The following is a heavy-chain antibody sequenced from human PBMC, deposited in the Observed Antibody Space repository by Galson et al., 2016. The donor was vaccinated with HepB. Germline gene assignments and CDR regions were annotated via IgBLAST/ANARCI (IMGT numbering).Heavy chain of an antibody. V-gene: IGHV3-23*01. CDR3: AKGRLVRLIFDH. D-gene: IGHD1-1*01. CDR2: ISNRRTP. CDR1: GFVFSNFG. Sequence: SLRLACAASGFVFSNFGLSWVRQAPGKGLEWVASISNRRTPYHSDSVQGRSTISRDHSNNTLYLQINGLRAEDTAVYYCAKGRLVRLIFDHWGQGTLLTVSS. J-gene: IGHJ4*02.